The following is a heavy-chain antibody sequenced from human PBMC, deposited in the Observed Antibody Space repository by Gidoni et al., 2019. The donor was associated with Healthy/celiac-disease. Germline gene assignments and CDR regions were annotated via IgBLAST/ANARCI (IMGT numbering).Heavy chain of an antibody. V-gene: IGHV3-15*01. D-gene: IGHD6-13*01. CDR2: IKSKTDGGTT. CDR3: TTDFRPYSSWYGVGFDP. J-gene: IGHJ5*02. Sequence: EVQLVESGGGLVKPGGSLRLSCAASGFTFSNAWMRWVRQAPGKGLEWVGRIKSKTDGGTTDYAAPVKGRFTISRDDSKNTLYLQMNSLKTEDTAVYYCTTDFRPYSSWYGVGFDPWGQGTLVTVSS. CDR1: GFTFSNAW.